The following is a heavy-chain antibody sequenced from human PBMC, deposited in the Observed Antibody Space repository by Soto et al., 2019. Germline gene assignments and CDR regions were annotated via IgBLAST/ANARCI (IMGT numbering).Heavy chain of an antibody. J-gene: IGHJ5*02. CDR2: IFYSGTT. Sequence: PSETLSLTCTVSGDSVNNNDFYWAWIRQPPGKGLEWVVTIFYSGTTYHNPSLKGRVTASVDRSENQFSLRLSSVTSADTAVYYCARGLAPTIFGTVPTPNWFDPWGQGTLVTVSS. CDR1: GDSVNNNDFY. CDR3: ARGLAPTIFGTVPTPNWFDP. D-gene: IGHD3-3*01. V-gene: IGHV4-39*01.